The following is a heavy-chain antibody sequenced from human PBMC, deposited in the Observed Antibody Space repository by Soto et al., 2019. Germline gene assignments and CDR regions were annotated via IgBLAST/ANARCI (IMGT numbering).Heavy chain of an antibody. D-gene: IGHD3-16*02. Sequence: VASVKVSCKASGYTFTSYAMHWVRQAPGQRLEWMGWINAGNGNTKYSQKFQGRVTITRDTSASTAYMELSSLRSEDTAVYYCARDFVWGSYRYTFNWFDPWGQGTLVTVSS. J-gene: IGHJ5*02. CDR3: ARDFVWGSYRYTFNWFDP. CDR1: GYTFTSYA. V-gene: IGHV1-3*01. CDR2: INAGNGNT.